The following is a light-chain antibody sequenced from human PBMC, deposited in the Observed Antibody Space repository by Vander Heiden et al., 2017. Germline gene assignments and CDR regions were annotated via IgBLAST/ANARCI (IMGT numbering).Light chain of an antibody. J-gene: IGKJ4*01. Sequence: EIVLTQSPASLSLSLGASATLSCRASRSVSSYLAWYQQKAVQAPRLLIYDASNRATGIPARFSGRGSGTDFTLTISSLEPEDFAVYYCQQRSNWPLTFGGGTKVEIK. V-gene: IGKV3-11*01. CDR3: QQRSNWPLT. CDR1: RSVSSY. CDR2: DAS.